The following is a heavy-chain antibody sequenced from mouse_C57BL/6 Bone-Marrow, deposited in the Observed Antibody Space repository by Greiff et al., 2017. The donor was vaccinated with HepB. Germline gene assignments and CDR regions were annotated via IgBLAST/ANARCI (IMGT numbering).Heavy chain of an antibody. CDR2: IYPRSGNT. CDR3: ARMDGSSYAMDY. V-gene: IGHV1-81*01. CDR1: GYTFTSYG. D-gene: IGHD1-1*01. J-gene: IGHJ4*01. Sequence: VQLQQSGAELARPGASVKLSCKASGYTFTSYGISWVKQSTGQGLEWIGEIYPRSGNTYYNEKFKGKATLTADKSSSTAYMELRSLTSEDSAVYFCARMDGSSYAMDYWGQGTSVTVSS.